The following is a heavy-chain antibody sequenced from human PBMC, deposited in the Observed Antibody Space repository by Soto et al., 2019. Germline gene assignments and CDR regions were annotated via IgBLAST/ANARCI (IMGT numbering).Heavy chain of an antibody. CDR1: GFTFNNKW. J-gene: IGHJ4*02. D-gene: IGHD1-26*01. Sequence: EVQLVESRGGLVQPGGSLRLSCTASGFTFNNKWMHWVRQAPGKGLVWVSRIDGYSTTTNYADSVKGRFTISRDNAKNTVFLHVNSLTDEDTAVYYCARGGAMGVDYWGQGTLVTVSS. CDR3: ARGGAMGVDY. V-gene: IGHV3-74*01. CDR2: IDGYSTTT.